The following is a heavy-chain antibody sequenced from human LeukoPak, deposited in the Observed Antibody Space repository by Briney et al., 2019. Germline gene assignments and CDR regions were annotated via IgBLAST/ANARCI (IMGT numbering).Heavy chain of an antibody. CDR3: TKNQILDDTGSWYAY. CDR1: GFTFRTYA. CDR2: ISDGCGRT. J-gene: IGHJ4*02. D-gene: IGHD6-13*01. V-gene: IGHV3-23*01. Sequence: GGSLRLACGASGFTFRTYAMSWVRQAPGKGLEWVSGISDGCGRTFYAESVKGRFTVSRDNSKNALYLRMNSLRAEDTAIYYCTKNQILDDTGSWYAYWGQGTLVTVSS.